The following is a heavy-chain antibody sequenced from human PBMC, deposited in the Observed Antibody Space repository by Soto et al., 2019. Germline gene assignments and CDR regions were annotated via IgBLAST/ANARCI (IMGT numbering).Heavy chain of an antibody. V-gene: IGHV1-18*01. CDR3: ARGVGSGSYYNQYNWFDP. D-gene: IGHD3-10*01. J-gene: IGHJ5*02. Sequence: ASVKVSCKASGYTFTNYGISWVRQAPVQGHEWMGWISAYNGNTKYAQKLQGRVTMTTDTSTSTAYMELRSLRSDDTAVYYCARGVGSGSYYNQYNWFDPWGQGILVT. CDR1: GYTFTNYG. CDR2: ISAYNGNT.